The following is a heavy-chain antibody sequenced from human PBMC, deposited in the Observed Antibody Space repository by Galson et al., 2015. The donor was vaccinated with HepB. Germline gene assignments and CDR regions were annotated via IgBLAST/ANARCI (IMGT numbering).Heavy chain of an antibody. Sequence: SVKVSCKASGGTFSSYTISWVRQAPGQGLEWMGRIIPILGIANYAQKFQGRVTITADKSTSTAYMELSSLRSEDTAVYYCARDPLYSSSWYADYWGQGTLVTVSS. CDR3: ARDPLYSSSWYADY. J-gene: IGHJ4*02. D-gene: IGHD6-13*01. CDR1: GGTFSSYT. CDR2: IIPILGIA. V-gene: IGHV1-69*04.